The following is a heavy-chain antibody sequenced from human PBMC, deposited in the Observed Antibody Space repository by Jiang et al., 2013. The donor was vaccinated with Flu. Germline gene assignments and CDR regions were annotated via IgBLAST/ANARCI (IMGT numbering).Heavy chain of an antibody. CDR1: GYTFTGYY. Sequence: VQLVESGAEVKKPGASVKVSCKASGYTFTGYYMHWVRQAPGQGLEWMGWINPESGSTNYAQKLRGLGHHRPRDRSINTAYMELTRLTSDDTAVYYCARITSGGSGFDY. V-gene: IGHV1-2*04. D-gene: IGHD3-16*01. J-gene: IGHJ4*01. CDR3: ARITSGGSGFDY. CDR2: INPESGST.